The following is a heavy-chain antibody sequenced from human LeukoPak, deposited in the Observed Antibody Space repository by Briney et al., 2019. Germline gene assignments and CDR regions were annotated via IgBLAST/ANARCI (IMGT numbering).Heavy chain of an antibody. Sequence: GGSLRLSCAASGFTFSSYAMSWVRQAPGKGLEWVSAVSGSGGSTYYADSVKGRFTISRDNSKNTLYLQMNSLRAEDTAVYYCARGITMVRGAYNGNYWGQGTLVTVSS. CDR2: VSGSGGST. D-gene: IGHD3-10*01. V-gene: IGHV3-23*01. J-gene: IGHJ4*02. CDR3: ARGITMVRGAYNGNY. CDR1: GFTFSSYA.